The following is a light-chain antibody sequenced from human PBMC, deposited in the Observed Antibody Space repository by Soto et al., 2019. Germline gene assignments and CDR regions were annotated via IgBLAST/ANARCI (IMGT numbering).Light chain of an antibody. V-gene: IGKV3-20*01. J-gene: IGKJ1*01. CDR3: QQYGSSPGT. Sequence: EIVLTQSPGTLSLSPGERATLSCRASQSVSSSYLAWYQQKPGQAPRLLIYGASSRATGIPDTFSGSGSGTDFPLTISRLEPEDFAVYYCQQYGSSPGTFGQGTKVEIK. CDR2: GAS. CDR1: QSVSSSY.